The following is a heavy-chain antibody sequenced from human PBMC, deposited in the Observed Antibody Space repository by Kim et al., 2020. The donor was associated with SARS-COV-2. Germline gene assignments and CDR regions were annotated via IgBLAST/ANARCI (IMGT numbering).Heavy chain of an antibody. CDR3: ARDKAFFMITLGGESGCMDV. D-gene: IGHD3-16*01. Sequence: GGSLRLSCAASGFNFNSYAMHWVRQAPGKGLEWVALISYEGSNKYYADSLKGRFTISRDNSKNTLYLQMNSLRPEDTAVYFCARDKAFFMITLGGESGCMDVWGQGTRVPVSS. CDR1: GFNFNSYA. CDR2: ISYEGSNK. J-gene: IGHJ6*02. V-gene: IGHV3-30*03.